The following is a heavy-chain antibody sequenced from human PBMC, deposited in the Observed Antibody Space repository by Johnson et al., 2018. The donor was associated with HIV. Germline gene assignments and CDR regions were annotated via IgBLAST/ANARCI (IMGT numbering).Heavy chain of an antibody. CDR2: IKQDGSEK. CDR1: GFTFSTYW. CDR3: ARGGDGYSGDAFDI. D-gene: IGHD5-24*01. V-gene: IGHV3-7*01. J-gene: IGHJ3*02. Sequence: VQLVESGGGLVQPGGSLRLSCAASGFTFSTYWMSWVRQAPGKGLEWVANIKQDGSEKYYVDSVKGRFTISRDNAKNSLYLQMNSLRAEDTAVYYCARGGDGYSGDAFDIWGQGTMVTVSS.